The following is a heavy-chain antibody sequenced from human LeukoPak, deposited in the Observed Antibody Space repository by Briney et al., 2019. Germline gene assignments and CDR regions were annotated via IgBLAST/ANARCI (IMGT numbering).Heavy chain of an antibody. CDR3: ARVVGVRGYDYGMDV. CDR1: GGSISSGGYS. D-gene: IGHD3-10*01. V-gene: IGHV4-30-2*01. J-gene: IGHJ6*02. Sequence: SETLSLTCTVSGGSISSGGYSWSWIRQPPGTGLEWIGYIYHSGSTYYNPSLKSRVTISVDRSKNQSSLKLSSVTAADTAVYYCARVVGVRGYDYGMDVWGQGTTVTVSS. CDR2: IYHSGST.